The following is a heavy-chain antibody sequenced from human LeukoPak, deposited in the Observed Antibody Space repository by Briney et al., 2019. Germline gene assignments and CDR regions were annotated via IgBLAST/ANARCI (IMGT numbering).Heavy chain of an antibody. D-gene: IGHD2-15*01. CDR1: GYEFSSYG. V-gene: IGHV1-18*01. CDR3: ARDLVVVPRYGDY. J-gene: IGHJ4*02. CDR2: ISAYNGKT. Sequence: ASVKVSCKASGYEFSSYGISWVRQAPGQGLEWMGWISAYNGKTKYAEKFQGRLTVTTETSTSTAYMELRSLRSDDTAVYYCARDLVVVPRYGDYWGQGTLVTVSS.